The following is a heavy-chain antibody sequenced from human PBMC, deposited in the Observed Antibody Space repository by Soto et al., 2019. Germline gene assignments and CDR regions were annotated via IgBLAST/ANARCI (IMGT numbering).Heavy chain of an antibody. CDR3: ARVRTEYAGLDY. CDR2: VYHSGST. J-gene: IGHJ4*02. CDR1: SGSISSSNW. D-gene: IGHD2-2*01. Sequence: SETLSLTCAVSSGSISSSNWWSWVRQPPGKGLEWIGEVYHSGSTNYNPSLESRVTISVDKSKNQFSLRLTSVAAADTAVYFCARVRTEYAGLDYWGQGTLVTVSS. V-gene: IGHV4-4*02.